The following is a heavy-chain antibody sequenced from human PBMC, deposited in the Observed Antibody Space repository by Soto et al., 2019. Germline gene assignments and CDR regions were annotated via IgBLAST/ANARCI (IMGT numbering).Heavy chain of an antibody. CDR1: GFTFSSYA. V-gene: IGHV3-23*01. CDR3: APLIVVVMYPDY. J-gene: IGHJ4*02. CDR2: ISGSGGRT. Sequence: GGSLTLSCAASGFTFSSYAMSWVRQAPGKGLEWVSAISGSGGRTYYADSVKGRFTISRDNATNVLYLQMHSLAAENTAIYCCAPLIVVVMYPDYWGQGALVTVPA. D-gene: IGHD3-22*01.